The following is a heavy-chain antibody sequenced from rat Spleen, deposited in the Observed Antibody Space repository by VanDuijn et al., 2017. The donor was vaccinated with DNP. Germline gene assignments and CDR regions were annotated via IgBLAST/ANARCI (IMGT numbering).Heavy chain of an antibody. D-gene: IGHD1-4*01. J-gene: IGHJ3*01. CDR2: INTDGSST. Sequence: EVQLVESGGGPVQPGRSLKLSCVASGFTFSNYWMTWIRQAPGKGLEWVASINTDGSSTYYPDSVKGRFTISRDNAKNTQYLQMDSLRSEDTAMYFCAKDRLLGYALNWFAYWGQGTLVTVSS. CDR3: AKDRLLGYALNWFAY. V-gene: IGHV5-31*01. CDR1: GFTFSNYW.